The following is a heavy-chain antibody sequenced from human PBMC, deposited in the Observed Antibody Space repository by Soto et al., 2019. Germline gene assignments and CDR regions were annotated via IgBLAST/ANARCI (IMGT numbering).Heavy chain of an antibody. D-gene: IGHD4-17*01. V-gene: IGHV3-23*01. CDR2: ISGGGSGT. Sequence: EVQLLESGGGLVQPGGSLRLSCAASGFSFRNYAMIWVRQAPGKGPEWVSAISGGGSGTYYADSVKGRFTISRDNSKNTLYLQMDSLRADDTAVYFCTEPTTVTTWDSDHWGQGTLVTVSS. CDR3: TEPTTVTTWDSDH. J-gene: IGHJ4*02. CDR1: GFSFRNYA.